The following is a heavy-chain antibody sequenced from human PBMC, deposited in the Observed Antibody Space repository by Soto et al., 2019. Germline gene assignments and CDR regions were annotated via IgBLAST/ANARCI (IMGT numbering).Heavy chain of an antibody. J-gene: IGHJ4*02. Sequence: VGSLRLACVASGFSFGSYALTWVRQAPGKGLEWVSTISGSDGKTFYADAVKGRFSISRDISQSTLYLQMNSLRADDTAIYYCARWSYLDYWGQGTRVTVSS. D-gene: IGHD3-3*01. V-gene: IGHV3-23*01. CDR1: GFSFGSYA. CDR3: ARWSYLDY. CDR2: ISGSDGKT.